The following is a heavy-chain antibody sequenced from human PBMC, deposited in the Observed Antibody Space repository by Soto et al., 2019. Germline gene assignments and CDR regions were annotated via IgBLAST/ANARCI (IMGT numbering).Heavy chain of an antibody. Sequence: SETLSLTCAVYGGSFSGYYWSWIRQPPGKGLEWIGEINHSGSTNYNPSLKSRVTISVDTSKNQFSLKLSSVTAADTAVYYCARGRSGSPYYYYGMDVWGQGTTVTSP. V-gene: IGHV4-34*01. D-gene: IGHD5-12*01. CDR1: GGSFSGYY. J-gene: IGHJ6*02. CDR2: INHSGST. CDR3: ARGRSGSPYYYYGMDV.